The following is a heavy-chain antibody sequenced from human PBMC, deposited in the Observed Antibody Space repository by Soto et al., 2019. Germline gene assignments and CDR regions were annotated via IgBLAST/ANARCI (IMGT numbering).Heavy chain of an antibody. CDR2: INHSGST. Sequence: PSETLSLTCAVYGGSFSGYYWSWIRQPPGKGLEWIGEINHSGSTNYNPSLKSRVTISVDTSKNQFSLKLSSVTAADTAVYYCARGNYYGSGSYYNYYYYYGMDVWGQGTTVT. V-gene: IGHV4-34*01. D-gene: IGHD3-10*01. CDR3: ARGNYYGSGSYYNYYYYYGMDV. CDR1: GGSFSGYY. J-gene: IGHJ6*02.